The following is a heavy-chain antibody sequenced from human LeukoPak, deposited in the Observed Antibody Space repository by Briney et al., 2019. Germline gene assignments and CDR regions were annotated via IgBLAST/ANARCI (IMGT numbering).Heavy chain of an antibody. Sequence: SETLPLTCTVSGGSISSHYWSWIRQPPGKGLEWIGYIYYSGSSNYNPSLKSRVTISVDTSKNQFSLKLSSVTAADTAVYYCARAYYYDSSGLHFDYWGQGTLVTVSS. CDR3: ARAYYYDSSGLHFDY. D-gene: IGHD3-22*01. CDR2: IYYSGSS. V-gene: IGHV4-59*11. CDR1: GGSISSHY. J-gene: IGHJ4*02.